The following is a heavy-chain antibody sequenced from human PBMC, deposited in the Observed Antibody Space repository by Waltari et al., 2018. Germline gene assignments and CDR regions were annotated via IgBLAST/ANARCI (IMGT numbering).Heavy chain of an antibody. Sequence: QVQLVQSGAEVKKPGASVKVSCKASGYTFTSYDINWVRQATGQGLEWMGWMKPKSGNTGYAQKCQGRGTMTRNTSRSTAYMELSSLRAEDTAVYYCARGSPYCGGDCLDYWGQGTLVTVSS. CDR1: GYTFTSYD. CDR2: MKPKSGNT. V-gene: IGHV1-8*01. J-gene: IGHJ4*02. CDR3: ARGSPYCGGDCLDY. D-gene: IGHD2-21*01.